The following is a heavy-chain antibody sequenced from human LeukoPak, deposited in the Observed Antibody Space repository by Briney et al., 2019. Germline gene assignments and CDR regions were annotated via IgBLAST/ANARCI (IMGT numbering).Heavy chain of an antibody. J-gene: IGHJ4*02. V-gene: IGHV1-8*01. CDR2: MNPNSGNT. D-gene: IGHD7-27*01. CDR3: ARGPRNWGFDY. Sequence: ASVKVSCKASGYTFTSYDINWVRQATGQGLEWMGWMNPNSGNTGYAQKLQGRVTMTTNTSISTDYMELSSLRSEDSAVYYCARGPRNWGFDYLGKGTLVTAAS. CDR1: GYTFTSYD.